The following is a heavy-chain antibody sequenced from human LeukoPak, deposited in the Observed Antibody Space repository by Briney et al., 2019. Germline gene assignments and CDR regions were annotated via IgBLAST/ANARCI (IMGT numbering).Heavy chain of an antibody. Sequence: PGGSLRLSCAASGFTFSSYSMNWVRQAPGKGLEWVSSISSSSSYIYYADSVRGRFTISRDNAKNSLYLQMNSLRAEDTAVYYCAREPYSSRRNGMDVWGQGTTVTVSS. J-gene: IGHJ6*02. V-gene: IGHV3-21*01. CDR1: GFTFSSYS. CDR3: AREPYSSRRNGMDV. CDR2: ISSSSSYI. D-gene: IGHD6-13*01.